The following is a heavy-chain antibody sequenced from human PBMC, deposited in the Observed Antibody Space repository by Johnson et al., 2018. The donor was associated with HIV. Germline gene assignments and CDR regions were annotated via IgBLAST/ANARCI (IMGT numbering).Heavy chain of an antibody. V-gene: IGHV3-13*01. CDR3: ARMMYSRGAFDI. CDR2: IGTAGDT. CDR1: GFTVSSYD. D-gene: IGHD6-13*01. Sequence: MQLVESGGGLVRPGGSLRLSCAASGFTVSSYDMHWVRQATGKGLEWVSAIGTAGDTYYPGSVKGRFTISRENAKNSLYIQMNSLRAGDTAVYYCARMMYSRGAFDIWGQGTMVTVSS. J-gene: IGHJ3*02.